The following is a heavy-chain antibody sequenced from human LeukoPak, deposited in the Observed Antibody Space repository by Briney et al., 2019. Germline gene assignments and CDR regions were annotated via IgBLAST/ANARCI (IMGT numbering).Heavy chain of an antibody. V-gene: IGHV3-66*01. J-gene: IGHJ4*02. D-gene: IGHD6-19*01. Sequence: PGGSLRLSCAASGFTVSSNYMSWVRQAPGKGLEWVSVIHSGGSTYYADSVKGRFTISRDNSKNTLYLQMNSLRAEDTAVYYCTRDRLGGGWEFEHWGQGTLVTVSS. CDR1: GFTVSSNY. CDR3: TRDRLGGGWEFEH. CDR2: IHSGGST.